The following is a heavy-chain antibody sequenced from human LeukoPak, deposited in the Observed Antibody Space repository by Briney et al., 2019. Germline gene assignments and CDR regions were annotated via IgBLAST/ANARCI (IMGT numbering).Heavy chain of an antibody. Sequence: SETLSLTCTVSGGSISSSSYYWGWIRQPPGKGLEWIGSIYYSGSTYYNPSLKSRVTISVDTSKNQFPLKLSSVTAADTAVYYCARVQRGVVVVAATSFDYWGQGTLVTVSS. D-gene: IGHD2-15*01. V-gene: IGHV4-39*06. CDR3: ARVQRGVVVVAATSFDY. CDR2: IYYSGST. J-gene: IGHJ4*02. CDR1: GGSISSSSYY.